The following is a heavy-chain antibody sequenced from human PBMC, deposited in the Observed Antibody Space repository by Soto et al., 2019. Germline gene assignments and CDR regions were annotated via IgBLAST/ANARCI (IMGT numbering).Heavy chain of an antibody. J-gene: IGHJ6*02. V-gene: IGHV4-59*01. Sequence: LSLTCTVSGGSISSYYWSWIRQPPGKGLEWIGYIYYSGSTNYNPSLKSRVTISVDTSKNQFSLKLSSVTAADTAVYYCAREQLFPDSARGSYRSMAGMDDSGPGNKVSISS. CDR3: AREQLFPDSARGSYRSMAGMDD. CDR1: GGSISSYY. D-gene: IGHD3-16*02. CDR2: IYYSGST.